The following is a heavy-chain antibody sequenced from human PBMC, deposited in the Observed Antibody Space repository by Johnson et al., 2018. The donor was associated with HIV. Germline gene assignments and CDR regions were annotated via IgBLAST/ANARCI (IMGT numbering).Heavy chain of an antibody. CDR1: GFTFSDYY. V-gene: IGHV3-11*04. CDR2: IRSSGNTI. CDR3: ATEGAASAAGPSDAFDI. Sequence: VQLVESGGGLVKPGGSLRLSCAASGFTFSDYYISWIRQAPGKGLEWVSYIRSSGNTIYYADSVKGRFTISRDNSKHTLYLQMNSLPPEDTAVYYCATEGAASAAGPSDAFDIWGQGTMVTVSS. D-gene: IGHD6-13*01. J-gene: IGHJ3*02.